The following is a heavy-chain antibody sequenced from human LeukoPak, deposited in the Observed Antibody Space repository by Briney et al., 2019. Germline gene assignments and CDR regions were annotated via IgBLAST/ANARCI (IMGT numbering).Heavy chain of an antibody. CDR1: GYTFTSYY. CDR3: ARDQGGFSHY. CDR2: INPSGGST. Sequence: ASVKVSCKASGYTFTSYYVHWVRQAPGQGLEWMGIINPSGGSTTYAQKFQGRVSMTRDTSTSTVYMELSSLRSDDSAVYYCARDQGGFSHYWGQGTLVTVSS. V-gene: IGHV1-46*01. J-gene: IGHJ4*02. D-gene: IGHD5-18*01.